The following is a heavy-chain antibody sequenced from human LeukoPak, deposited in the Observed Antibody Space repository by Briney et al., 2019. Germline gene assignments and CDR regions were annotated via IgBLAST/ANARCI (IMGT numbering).Heavy chain of an antibody. J-gene: IGHJ4*02. V-gene: IGHV3-23*01. CDR2: VTGSAAST. Sequence: GGSLRLSCAASGFTFSGYAMSWVRQAPGKGLEWVSTVTGSAASTYYAESVKGRFTISRDNSKNTLYLQMNSLRAEDTAVYYCAKDTPPIGYASGWSRNFFDYWGQGTLVTVSS. CDR1: GFTFSGYA. D-gene: IGHD6-19*01. CDR3: AKDTPPIGYASGWSRNFFDY.